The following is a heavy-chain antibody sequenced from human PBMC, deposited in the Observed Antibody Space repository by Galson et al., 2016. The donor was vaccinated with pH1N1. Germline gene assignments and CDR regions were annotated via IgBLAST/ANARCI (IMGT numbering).Heavy chain of an antibody. V-gene: IGHV3-23*01. D-gene: IGHD6-13*01. CDR3: VRAIGAAASA. CDR2: IHGSDGST. J-gene: IGHJ3*01. CDR1: GFTFSNYA. Sequence: SLRLSCAASGFTFSNYAMTWVRQAPGKGLEWVSTIHGSDGSTYYADSVKGRFTISRDNAKNSLSLQMNSLRAEDTAVYYCVRAIGAAASAWGQGTMVSVSS.